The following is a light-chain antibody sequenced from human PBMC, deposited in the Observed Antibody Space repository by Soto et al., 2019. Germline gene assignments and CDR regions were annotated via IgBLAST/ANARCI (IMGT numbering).Light chain of an antibody. V-gene: IGLV3-25*03. J-gene: IGLJ1*01. CDR3: QSADSSGTYV. CDR2: KDS. Sequence: SYELTQPPSVSVSPGQTAKITCSGDALPKQYGYWYQKKPGQAPVLVIYKDSERPSGIPERFSGSSSGTTVTLTISGVQAEDEADYYCQSADSSGTYVFGTGTKLTVL. CDR1: ALPKQY.